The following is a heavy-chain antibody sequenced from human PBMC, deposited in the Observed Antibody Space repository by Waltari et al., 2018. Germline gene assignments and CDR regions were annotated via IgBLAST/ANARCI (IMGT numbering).Heavy chain of an antibody. D-gene: IGHD6-19*01. V-gene: IGHV4-39*02. CDR2: IYYSGRP. CDR3: ARGQGSSGWYDPPSLPRDY. CDR1: GGSISSSSYY. J-gene: IGHJ4*02. Sequence: QLQLQESGPGLVKPSETLSLTCTVYGGSISSSSYYWGWIRQPPGKGLEWIGSIYYSGRPYYNPYLKSRVTITRDTSESTAYMELSSLRSEDTAVYYCARGQGSSGWYDPPSLPRDYWGQGTLVTVSS.